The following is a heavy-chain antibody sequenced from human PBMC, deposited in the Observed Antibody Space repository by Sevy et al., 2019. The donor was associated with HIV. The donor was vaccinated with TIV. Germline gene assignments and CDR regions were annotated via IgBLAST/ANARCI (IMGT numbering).Heavy chain of an antibody. CDR2: IWYDGSSK. Sequence: GESLKISCAASGFTFSSYGMHWVRQAPGKGLEWVAVIWYDGSSKYYADSVKGRFTISSDNSKNTLYLQMNSLRAEDTAVYYCARESAVAAFDYWGQGTLVTVSS. V-gene: IGHV3-33*01. CDR1: GFTFSSYG. D-gene: IGHD6-19*01. CDR3: ARESAVAAFDY. J-gene: IGHJ4*02.